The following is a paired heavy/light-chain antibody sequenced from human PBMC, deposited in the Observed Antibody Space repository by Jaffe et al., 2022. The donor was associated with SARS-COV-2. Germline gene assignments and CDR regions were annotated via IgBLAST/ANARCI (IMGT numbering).Light chain of an antibody. J-gene: IGLJ2*01. Sequence: QSVLTQPPSVSAAPGQKVTISCSGSSSNIGNNYVSWYQQLPGTAPKLLIYDNNKRPSGIPDRFSGSKSGTSATLGITGLQTGDEADYYCGTWDRSLSGVVFGGGTKLTVL. V-gene: IGLV1-51*01. CDR2: DNN. CDR1: SSNIGNNY. CDR3: GTWDRSLSGVV.
Heavy chain of an antibody. CDR3: AKDVTGTGEYFQY. Sequence: EVQLLESGGGLVQPGGSLRLSCAASGFIFSSYAMNWVRQAPGKGLEWVSGISGSGGRTYHADSVKGRFIISRDNSKNTLYVQMNSLRAEDTAVYYCAKDVTGTGEYFQYWGQGTLVTVSS. CDR1: GFIFSSYA. V-gene: IGHV3-23*01. D-gene: IGHD1-1*01. CDR2: ISGSGGRT. J-gene: IGHJ1*01.